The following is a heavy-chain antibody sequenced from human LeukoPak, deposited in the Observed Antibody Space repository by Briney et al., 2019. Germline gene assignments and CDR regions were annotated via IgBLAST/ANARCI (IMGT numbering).Heavy chain of an antibody. Sequence: ASVKVSCKASGYTFTSYGISWVRQAPGQGLEWMGWISAYNGNTNYAQKLQGRVTMTTDTSTSTAYMELSSLRSEDTAVYYCARRNDILTGYYPPDVWGQGTTVTVSS. J-gene: IGHJ6*02. CDR3: ARRNDILTGYYPPDV. V-gene: IGHV1-18*01. CDR2: ISAYNGNT. CDR1: GYTFTSYG. D-gene: IGHD3-9*01.